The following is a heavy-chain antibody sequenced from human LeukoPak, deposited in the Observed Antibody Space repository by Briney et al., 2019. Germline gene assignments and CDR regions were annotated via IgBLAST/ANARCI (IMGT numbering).Heavy chain of an antibody. J-gene: IGHJ4*02. D-gene: IGHD2-2*01. CDR1: GFTFSNYG. V-gene: IGHV3-23*01. Sequence: GGSLRLSCAASGFTFSNYGMSWVRQAPGKGLEWISSISSSGGSTYYADSVKGRFTVSRDNSKNTLYVQMNSLRAEDMAVYYCAKRGLGSTSGASFFDYWGQGTLVTVSS. CDR2: ISSSGGST. CDR3: AKRGLGSTSGASFFDY.